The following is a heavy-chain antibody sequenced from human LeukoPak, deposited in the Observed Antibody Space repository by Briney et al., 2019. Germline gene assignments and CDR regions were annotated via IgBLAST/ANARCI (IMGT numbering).Heavy chain of an antibody. Sequence: GGSLRLSCAASGFTFSSSWTSWVRQAPGKGLEWVANIKQDGSEKYYVDSVKGRFTISRDNAKNSLYLQMNSLRAEDTAVYYCARDQREITFGGVIMVPFDYWGQGTLVTVSS. V-gene: IGHV3-7*01. CDR3: ARDQREITFGGVIMVPFDY. CDR1: GFTFSSSW. CDR2: IKQDGSEK. D-gene: IGHD3-16*01. J-gene: IGHJ4*02.